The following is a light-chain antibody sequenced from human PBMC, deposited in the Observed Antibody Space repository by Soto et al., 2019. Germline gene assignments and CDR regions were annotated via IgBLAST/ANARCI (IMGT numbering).Light chain of an antibody. CDR1: QSISTY. V-gene: IGKV1-39*01. CDR2: AAS. J-gene: IGKJ4*01. CDR3: QQANSFPPT. Sequence: DIQMTQSPSSLSASVGDRVTITCRASQSISTYLIWYQQKPGKAPKLLIYAASSLQSGVPSRFSGSGSGTDFTLTISSLQPEDFATYYCQQANSFPPTFGGGTKVDI.